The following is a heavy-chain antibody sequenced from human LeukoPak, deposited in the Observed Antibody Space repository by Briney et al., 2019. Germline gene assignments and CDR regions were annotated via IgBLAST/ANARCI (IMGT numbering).Heavy chain of an antibody. V-gene: IGHV3-21*01. Sequence: PGGSLRLSCAASGFTFSSYSMNWVRQAPGKGLEWVSSISTTSSYIYYADSVKGRFTISRDNAKNSLYLQMNSLRAEDTAVYYCARDGENDIFGGPFDYWGQGTLVTVSS. CDR1: GFTFSSYS. CDR2: ISTTSSYI. CDR3: ARDGENDIFGGPFDY. J-gene: IGHJ4*02. D-gene: IGHD3-9*01.